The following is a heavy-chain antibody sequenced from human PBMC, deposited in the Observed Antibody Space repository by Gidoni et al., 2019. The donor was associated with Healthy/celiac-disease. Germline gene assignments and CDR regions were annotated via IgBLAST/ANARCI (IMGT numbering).Heavy chain of an antibody. CDR2: ISSSGSTI. D-gene: IGHD2-15*01. CDR3: ASLGGYYYYYYGMDV. V-gene: IGHV3-48*03. CDR1: GFPFSSYE. J-gene: IGHJ6*02. Sequence: EVQLVASGGGLVQPGGSLRLSCAASGFPFSSYEMNWVRQAPGKGLEWVSYISSSGSTIYYADSVKGRFTISRDNAKNSLYLQMNSLRAEDTAVYYCASLGGYYYYYYGMDVWGQGTTVTVSS.